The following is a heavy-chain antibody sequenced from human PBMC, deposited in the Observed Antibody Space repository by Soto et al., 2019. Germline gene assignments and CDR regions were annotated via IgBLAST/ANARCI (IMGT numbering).Heavy chain of an antibody. CDR3: ALPSGGGDCYSPFDY. Sequence: EVQLLESGGGFVQPGGSLRLSCTASGVGLSTYSISWVRQAPGKGLEGVSVISGNSGKTDYADSVKGRFSISRDKSENTVYLQMNRLRAEDTAVYYCALPSGGGDCYSPFDYWGQGPLVTVSS. V-gene: IGHV3-23*01. J-gene: IGHJ4*02. CDR1: GVGLSTYS. CDR2: ISGNSGKT. D-gene: IGHD2-21*02.